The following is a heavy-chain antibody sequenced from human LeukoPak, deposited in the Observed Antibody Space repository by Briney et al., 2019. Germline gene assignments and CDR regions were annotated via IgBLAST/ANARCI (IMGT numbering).Heavy chain of an antibody. J-gene: IGHJ6*02. V-gene: IGHV4-39*01. D-gene: IGHD5-18*01. CDR2: IYYSGRT. CDR1: GGSISSSCYY. CDR3: ARLPQGGSSYGPLDV. Sequence: SETLSLTCTVSGGSISSSCYYWGWIRQPPGKGLEWIGTIYYSGRTSYNPSLKSRLTISVDTSKNQFSLKLSSVTAADTAVYYCARLPQGGSSYGPLDVWGQGTTVTVSS.